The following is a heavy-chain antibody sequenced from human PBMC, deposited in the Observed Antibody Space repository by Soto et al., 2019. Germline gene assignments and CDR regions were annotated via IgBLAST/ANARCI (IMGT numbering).Heavy chain of an antibody. J-gene: IGHJ6*04. CDR2: INSDGSST. D-gene: IGHD3-10*01. CDR1: GFTFSSYW. V-gene: IGHV3-74*01. CDR3: ASGAIWFGELYADV. Sequence: EVQLVESGGGLVQPGGSLRLSCAASGFTFSSYWMHWVRQAPGKGLVWVSRINSDGSSTSYADSVKGRFTISRDNAKNTLYLQKNSLRAEDTAVYYCASGAIWFGELYADVWGKGTTVTVSS.